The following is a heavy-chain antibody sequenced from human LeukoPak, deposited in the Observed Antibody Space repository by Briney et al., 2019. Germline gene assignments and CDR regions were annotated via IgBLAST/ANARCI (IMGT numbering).Heavy chain of an antibody. Sequence: GGSLRLSCAASGFTFSNYGMHWVRQAPGKGLEWVAVISYDGSNKYYADSVKGRFTISRDNAKNSLYLQMNSLSAEDTAVYYCARSGAWGPGDYFDYWGQGTLVTVSS. CDR1: GFTFSNYG. D-gene: IGHD3-16*01. CDR2: ISYDGSNK. V-gene: IGHV3-30*12. CDR3: ARSGAWGPGDYFDY. J-gene: IGHJ4*02.